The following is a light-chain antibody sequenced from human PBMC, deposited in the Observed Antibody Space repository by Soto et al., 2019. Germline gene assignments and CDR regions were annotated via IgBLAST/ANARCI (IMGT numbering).Light chain of an antibody. CDR1: NSNIGTNT. CDR2: STD. Sequence: QSVLTQPPSASGTPGQRVTISCSGSNSNIGTNTVNWYKQLPGTSPKLLIYSTDQRPSGVPDRFSGSKSGTSASLAISGLQSEDEADYNCAAWDDSLNGPVFGGGTKLTVL. J-gene: IGLJ3*02. V-gene: IGLV1-44*01. CDR3: AAWDDSLNGPV.